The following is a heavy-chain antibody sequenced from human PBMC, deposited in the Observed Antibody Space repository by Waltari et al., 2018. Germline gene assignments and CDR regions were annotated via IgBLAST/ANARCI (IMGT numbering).Heavy chain of an antibody. J-gene: IGHJ4*02. Sequence: EVQLVESGGGLVQPGRSLRLSCAASGFTFDDYAMHWVRQAPGKGLEWVSGISWNSGSIGHADSVKGRFTISRDNAKNSLYLQMNSLRAEDTALYYCAKEEHLYYFDYWGQGTLVTVSS. V-gene: IGHV3-9*01. CDR1: GFTFDDYA. CDR2: ISWNSGSI. CDR3: AKEEHLYYFDY.